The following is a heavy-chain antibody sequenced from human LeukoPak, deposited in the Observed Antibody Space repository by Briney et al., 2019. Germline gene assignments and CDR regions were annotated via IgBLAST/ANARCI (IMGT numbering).Heavy chain of an antibody. CDR1: GFTFTSYS. V-gene: IGHV3-23*01. Sequence: TGGSLRLSCAASGFTFTSYSMNWVRQAPGKGLEWVSTISGGGGSTYYADSVKGRFTISRDNSKNTLYLQMNSLRAEDTAVYYCARLNYYDSSGLREYFQHWGQGTLVTVSS. CDR2: ISGGGGST. D-gene: IGHD3-22*01. CDR3: ARLNYYDSSGLREYFQH. J-gene: IGHJ1*01.